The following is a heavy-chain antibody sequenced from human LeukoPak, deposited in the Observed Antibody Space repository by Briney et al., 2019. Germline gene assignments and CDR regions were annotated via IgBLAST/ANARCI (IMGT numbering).Heavy chain of an antibody. V-gene: IGHV3-21*01. J-gene: IGHJ4*02. CDR1: GFSFSRYW. D-gene: IGHD2/OR15-2a*01. CDR3: ARVLSGSGGYFDY. Sequence: GGSLRLSCAASGFSFSRYWMSWVRQAPGKGLEWVSSISSSSSYIYYADSVKGRFTISRDNAKNSLYLQINSLRAEDTAVYYCARVLSGSGGYFDYWGQGTLVTVSS. CDR2: ISSSSSYI.